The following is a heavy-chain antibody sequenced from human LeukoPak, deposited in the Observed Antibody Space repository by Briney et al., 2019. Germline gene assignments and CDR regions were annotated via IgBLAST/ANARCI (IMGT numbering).Heavy chain of an antibody. CDR3: ATYRQVLLPFES. Sequence: GGSLRLSCAASGFTFSDSAMHWVRQASGKGLEWVGRIRSKPNSYATLYAASVKGRFTISRDDSKNTAYLQMNSLRAEDTAIYYCATYRQVLLPFESWGQGTLVTVSS. V-gene: IGHV3-73*01. CDR2: IRSKPNSYAT. CDR1: GFTFSDSA. J-gene: IGHJ4*02. D-gene: IGHD2-8*02.